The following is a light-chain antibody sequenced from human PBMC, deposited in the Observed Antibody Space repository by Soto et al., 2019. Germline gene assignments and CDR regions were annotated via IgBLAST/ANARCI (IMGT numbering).Light chain of an antibody. CDR1: QSVSRY. Sequence: EIVLTQSPATLSLSPGERATLSCRASQSVSRYLAWYQQKHGQAPSLLIYDASNRATGIPARFSGSGSGTDFTLTISSLEPEDFAVYYCQQRSDWPSTFGGGTKVQIK. CDR2: DAS. J-gene: IGKJ4*01. V-gene: IGKV3-11*01. CDR3: QQRSDWPST.